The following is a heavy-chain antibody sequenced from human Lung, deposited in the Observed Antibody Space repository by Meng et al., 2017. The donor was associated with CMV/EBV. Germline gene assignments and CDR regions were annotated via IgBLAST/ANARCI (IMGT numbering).Heavy chain of an antibody. D-gene: IGHD2-8*02. J-gene: IGHJ1*01. CDR2: ISTTGVNT. CDR1: GFTFSNY. CDR3: APSITGVAGG. V-gene: IGHV3-23*01. Sequence: ESLKISWAASGFTFSNYMNWVRQAPGKGLEWVSTISTTGVNTYYADSVKGRFTISRDNSKNTLYLQMNSLRAEDTAVYYCAPSITGVAGGWGQGTRVTVSS.